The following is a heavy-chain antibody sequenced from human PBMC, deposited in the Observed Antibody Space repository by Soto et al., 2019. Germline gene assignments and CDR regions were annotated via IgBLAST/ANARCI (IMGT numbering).Heavy chain of an antibody. CDR3: ATDRNVRWLVGHAFDI. CDR2: FDPEDGET. CDR1: GYTLTELS. V-gene: IGHV1-24*01. J-gene: IGHJ3*02. Sequence: ASVTVSCTVSGYTLTELSMHWVRQAPGKGLEWMGGFDPEDGETIYAQKFQGRVTMTEDTSTDTAYMELSSLRSEDTAVYYCATDRNVRWLVGHAFDIWGQGTMVTVSS. D-gene: IGHD6-19*01.